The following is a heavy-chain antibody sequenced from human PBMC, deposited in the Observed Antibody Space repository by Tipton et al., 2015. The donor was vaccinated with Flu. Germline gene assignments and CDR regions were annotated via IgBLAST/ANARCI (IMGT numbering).Heavy chain of an antibody. J-gene: IGHJ4*02. CDR1: GFTFGSFS. Sequence: SLRLSCAASGFTFGSFSMSWVRQAPGKGLEWVANIKHDATEKYYVDSVKGRFTISRDNFRNTLFLQMNGLRAEDTAVYYCAKVIPELVAGLDYWGQGTLVTVSS. CDR3: AKVIPELVAGLDY. D-gene: IGHD6-19*01. CDR2: IKHDATEK. V-gene: IGHV3-7*03.